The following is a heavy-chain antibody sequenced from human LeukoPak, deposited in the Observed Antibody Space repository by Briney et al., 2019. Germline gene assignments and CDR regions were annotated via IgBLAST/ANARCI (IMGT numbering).Heavy chain of an antibody. CDR2: INWNGDST. J-gene: IGHJ6*03. CDR1: GFNFDDYG. D-gene: IGHD6-13*01. CDR3: AKAAASTGYYYYYMDV. V-gene: IGHV3-20*04. Sequence: GGSLRLSCAASGFNFDDYGMSWVRQAPGKGLEWVSGINWNGDSTGYADSVKGRFTISRDNAKNSLYLQMNSLRAEDTALYYCAKAAASTGYYYYYMDVWGKGTTVTISS.